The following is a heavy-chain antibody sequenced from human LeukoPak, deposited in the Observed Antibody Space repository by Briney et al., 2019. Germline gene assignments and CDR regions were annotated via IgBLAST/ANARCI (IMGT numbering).Heavy chain of an antibody. J-gene: IGHJ4*02. CDR1: GFTFSNYW. Sequence: PGGSLRLSCAASGFTFSNYWVHWVRQAPGMGLVWVSRINPDGTTTSYADSVKGRFTISKDNAKNTVYLQMNSLRAEDTAVYYCVSFYETYWGRGTLVTVSS. CDR2: INPDGTTT. V-gene: IGHV3-74*01. CDR3: VSFYETY. D-gene: IGHD2/OR15-2a*01.